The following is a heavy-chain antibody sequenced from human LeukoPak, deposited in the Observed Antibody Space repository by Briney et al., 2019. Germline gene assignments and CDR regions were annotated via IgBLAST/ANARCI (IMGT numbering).Heavy chain of an antibody. J-gene: IGHJ4*02. V-gene: IGHV4-39*01. Sequence: PSETLSLTCTVSGGSISSSSYYWGWLRQPPGKGLEWIGSIYYSGSTYYNPSLKSRVTISVDTSKNQFSLKLSSVTAADTAVYYCARPGDIAVADRFDYWGQGTLVTVSS. CDR2: IYYSGST. CDR1: GGSISSSSYY. D-gene: IGHD6-19*01. CDR3: ARPGDIAVADRFDY.